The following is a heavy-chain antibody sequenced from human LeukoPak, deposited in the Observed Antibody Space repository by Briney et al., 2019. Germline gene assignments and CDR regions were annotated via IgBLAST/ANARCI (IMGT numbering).Heavy chain of an antibody. CDR2: INPSGGST. CDR1: GYTFTSYY. V-gene: IGHV1-46*01. D-gene: IGHD6-13*01. J-gene: IGHJ4*02. Sequence: ASVKVSCKASGYTFTSYYMHWVRQAPGQGLEWMGIINPSGGSTSYAQKFQGRVTMTRDTSTSTVYMELSSLRSEDTAVYYCARVLKNPRFKAAAVPEPFDYWGQGTLVTVSS. CDR3: ARVLKNPRFKAAAVPEPFDY.